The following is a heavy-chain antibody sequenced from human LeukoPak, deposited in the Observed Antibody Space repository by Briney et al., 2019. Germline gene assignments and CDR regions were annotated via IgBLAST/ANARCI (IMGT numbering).Heavy chain of an antibody. J-gene: IGHJ4*02. CDR2: ISAYNGNT. CDR1: GYTFTSYG. V-gene: IGHV1-18*01. Sequence: ASVKVSCKASGYTFTSYGISWVRQAPGQGLEWMGWISAYNGNTNYAQKLQGRVAMTTDTSTSTAYMELRSLRSDDTAVYYCARSYDILTGSIFADYWGQGTLVTVSS. D-gene: IGHD3-9*01. CDR3: ARSYDILTGSIFADY.